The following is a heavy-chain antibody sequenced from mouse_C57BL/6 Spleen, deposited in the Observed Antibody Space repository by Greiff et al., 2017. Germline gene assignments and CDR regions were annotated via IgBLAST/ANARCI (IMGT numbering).Heavy chain of an antibody. CDR3: ARSAYYSNPYYFDY. CDR1: GYAFSSSW. Sequence: QVQLKQSGPELVKPGASVKISCKASGYAFSSSWMNWVKQRPGKGLEWIGRIYPGDGDTNYNGKFKGKATLTADKSSSTAYMQLSSLTSEDSAVYVCARSAYYSNPYYFDYWGQGTTLTVSS. CDR2: IYPGDGDT. V-gene: IGHV1-82*01. J-gene: IGHJ2*01. D-gene: IGHD2-5*01.